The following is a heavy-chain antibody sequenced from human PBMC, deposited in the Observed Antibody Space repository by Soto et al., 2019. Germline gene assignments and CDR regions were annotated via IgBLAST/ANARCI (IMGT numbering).Heavy chain of an antibody. V-gene: IGHV3-23*01. D-gene: IGHD3-10*01. Sequence: EVQLLESGGGLAQPGGSLGLSCAASGFISSYYAMTWVRQAPGKGLEWVSSISGSGTNTYYADPVKGRFTISRDNSKNTLYLQMNSRRAEDTAVYYCTRGGVRGSGPFDYWGQGTLVTVSS. J-gene: IGHJ4*02. CDR1: GFISSYYA. CDR2: ISGSGTNT. CDR3: TRGGVRGSGPFDY.